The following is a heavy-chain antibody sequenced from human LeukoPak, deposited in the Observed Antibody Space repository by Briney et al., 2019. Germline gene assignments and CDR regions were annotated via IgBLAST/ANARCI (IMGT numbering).Heavy chain of an antibody. CDR3: ASCRYYYYMDV. J-gene: IGHJ6*03. CDR1: GYTFSSYT. Sequence: GASVKVSCKASGYTFSSYTMSWVRQAPGQGLEWMGIVNPSGGSTSYAQKFQGRVTMTRDMSTSTVYMELSSLRSEDTAVYYCASCRYYYYMDVWGKGTTVTVSS. V-gene: IGHV1-46*01. CDR2: VNPSGGST.